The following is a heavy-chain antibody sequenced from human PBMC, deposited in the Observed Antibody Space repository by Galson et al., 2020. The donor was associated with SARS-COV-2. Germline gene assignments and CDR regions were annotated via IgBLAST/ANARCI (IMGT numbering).Heavy chain of an antibody. J-gene: IGHJ6*03. CDR2: IWNDGSNN. D-gene: IGHD6-6*01. Sequence: GGSLRLSCAASGFTFSRYGMHWVRQAPGKGLEWVAVIWNDGSNNYYADSVTGRFTISRDNSKNTLYLQMNSLRAEDTAVYYCAKDREVRGMEYSSLMDGWGKGTRVTVSS. V-gene: IGHV3-33*03. CDR1: GFTFSRYG. CDR3: AKDREVRGMEYSSLMDG.